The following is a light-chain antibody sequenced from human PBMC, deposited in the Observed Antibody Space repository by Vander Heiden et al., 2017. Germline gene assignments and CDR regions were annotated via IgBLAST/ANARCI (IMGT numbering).Light chain of an antibody. J-gene: IGKJ3*01. CDR3: QQRSNWPPIFT. Sequence: EIVLTQSPATLSLSPGERATLSCRASQSVSSYLAWYQQKPSQAPRLLIYDASNRATGIQARFSGSGSGTDFTLTISSLEPEDFAVYYCQQRSNWPPIFTFGPGTKVDIK. V-gene: IGKV3-11*01. CDR2: DAS. CDR1: QSVSSY.